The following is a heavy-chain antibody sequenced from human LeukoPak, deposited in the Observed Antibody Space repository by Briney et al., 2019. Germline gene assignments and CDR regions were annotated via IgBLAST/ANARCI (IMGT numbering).Heavy chain of an antibody. J-gene: IGHJ5*02. V-gene: IGHV3-74*01. D-gene: IGHD4-17*01. CDR3: ARDVYGP. CDR2: INGDGKST. CDR1: GFTFSTYF. Sequence: GGSLRLSCAASGFTFSTYFMHWVRQAPGKGLVWVSRINGDGKSTTYADSVMGRFTISRDNAKNTLYLEMNSLRAEDTAVYYCARDVYGPWGQGTLVTVSS.